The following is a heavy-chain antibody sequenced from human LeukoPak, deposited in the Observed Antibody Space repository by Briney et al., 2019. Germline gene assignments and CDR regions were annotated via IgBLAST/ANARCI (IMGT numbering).Heavy chain of an antibody. Sequence: PGGSLRLSCAASGFTFSSYWMHWVRQAPGKGLVWVSRINSDGSSTNYADSVKGRFTISRDNAKNTLYLQMNSLRAEDTAVYYCARVFLYYYGSGSYSDYWGQGTLVTVPS. CDR1: GFTFSSYW. CDR2: INSDGSST. V-gene: IGHV3-74*01. D-gene: IGHD3-10*01. J-gene: IGHJ4*02. CDR3: ARVFLYYYGSGSYSDY.